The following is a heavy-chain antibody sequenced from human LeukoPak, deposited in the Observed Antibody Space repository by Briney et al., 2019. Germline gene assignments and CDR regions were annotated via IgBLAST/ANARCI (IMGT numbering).Heavy chain of an antibody. J-gene: IGHJ5*02. V-gene: IGHV4-39*02. CDR2: IYYSGST. CDR3: ARDLGSSSWFERYNWFDP. Sequence: SETLSLTCTVSGASISSSSYYWGWIRQPPGKGLEWIGSIYYSGSTYYNPSLKSRVTISVDTSKNQFSLKLSSVTAADTAVYYCARDLGSSSWFERYNWFDPWGQGTLVTVSS. CDR1: GASISSSSYY. D-gene: IGHD6-13*01.